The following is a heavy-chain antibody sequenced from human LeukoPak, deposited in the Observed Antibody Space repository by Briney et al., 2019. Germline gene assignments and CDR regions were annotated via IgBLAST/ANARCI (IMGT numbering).Heavy chain of an antibody. CDR1: GFTFSSYG. J-gene: IGHJ4*02. CDR2: IWYDGSNK. CDR3: AREGYSGYVFDY. V-gene: IGHV3-33*08. Sequence: GGSLRLSCVVSGFTFSSYGMHWVRQAPGKGLEWVAVIWYDGSNKYYADSVKGRFTISRDNSKNTLYLQMNSLRAEDTAVYYCAREGYSGYVFDYWGQGTLVTVSS. D-gene: IGHD5-12*01.